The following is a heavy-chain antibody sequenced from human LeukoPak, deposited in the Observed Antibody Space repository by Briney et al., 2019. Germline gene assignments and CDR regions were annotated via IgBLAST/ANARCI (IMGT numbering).Heavy chain of an antibody. CDR2: IYTSGST. CDR3: ARDGGRIGWFYFDY. V-gene: IGHV4-61*02. D-gene: IGHD6-19*01. Sequence: SQTLSLTCTVSGGSISSGSYYWSWIRQPARKGLEWIGRIYTSGSTNYNPSLKSRVTLSADTSKNQFSLDLSSVTAADTAVYYCARDGGRIGWFYFDYWGQGTRVTVSS. J-gene: IGHJ4*02. CDR1: GGSISSGSYY.